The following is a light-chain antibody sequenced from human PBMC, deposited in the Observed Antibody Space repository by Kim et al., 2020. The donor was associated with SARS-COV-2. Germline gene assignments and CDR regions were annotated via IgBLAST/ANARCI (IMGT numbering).Light chain of an antibody. CDR1: LSNIGSHS. J-gene: IGLJ1*01. CDR2: RND. Sequence: GQRLPISCSGRLSNIGSHSVYWYQPSPGTAPKLLIYRNDQRPSGVPDRFSGSKSGTSASLAISGLRSADEADYYCAARDDTLSGFLFGGGTKVTVL. CDR3: AARDDTLSGFL. V-gene: IGLV1-47*01.